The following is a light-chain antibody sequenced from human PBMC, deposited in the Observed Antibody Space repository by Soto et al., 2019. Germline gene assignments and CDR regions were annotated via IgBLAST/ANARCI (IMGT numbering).Light chain of an antibody. J-gene: IGKJ2*01. Sequence: EIVMTQSPATLSVSPGERATLSCRASQSVSSNLAWYQQKPGQAPRLLIYGASTRATLIPARFSGSGSGTEFNLTISSLQSEDFAVYYCQQYNNWPPYTFGQGTKLENK. CDR2: GAS. CDR1: QSVSSN. CDR3: QQYNNWPPYT. V-gene: IGKV3-15*01.